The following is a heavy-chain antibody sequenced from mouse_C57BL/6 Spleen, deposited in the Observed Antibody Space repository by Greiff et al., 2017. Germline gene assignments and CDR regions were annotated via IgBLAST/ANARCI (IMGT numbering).Heavy chain of an antibody. CDR1: GFNIKDDY. V-gene: IGHV14-4*01. J-gene: IGHJ4*01. Sequence: VQLQQSGAELVRPGASVKLSCTASGFNIKDDYMHWVKQRPEQGLEWIGWIDPENGDTEYAPKFQGKATIPADTSSNTAYPQLSSLTSEDTAVYYCARERNYAMDYWGQGTSVTVSS. CDR2: IDPENGDT. CDR3: ARERNYAMDY.